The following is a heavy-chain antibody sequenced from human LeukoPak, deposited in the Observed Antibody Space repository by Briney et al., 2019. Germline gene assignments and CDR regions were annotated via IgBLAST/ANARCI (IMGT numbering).Heavy chain of an antibody. Sequence: GGSLRLSCAASGFTFSSYSMNWVRQAPGKGLEWVSSISSSSSYIYYADSVKGRFTISRDNAKNSLYLQMNSLRAEDTAVYCCAREGYYYDSSGYPLPLWGQGTLVTVSS. CDR2: ISSSSSYI. J-gene: IGHJ4*02. CDR3: AREGYYYDSSGYPLPL. CDR1: GFTFSSYS. D-gene: IGHD3-22*01. V-gene: IGHV3-21*01.